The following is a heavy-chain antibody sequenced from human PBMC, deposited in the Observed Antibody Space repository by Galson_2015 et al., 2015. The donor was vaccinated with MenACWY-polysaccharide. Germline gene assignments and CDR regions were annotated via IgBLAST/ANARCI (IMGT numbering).Heavy chain of an antibody. CDR3: ARDNSGDYYDRSGYLDF. Sequence: SLRLSCAASGFTFDDHTMHWVRHAPGKGLQWVSLISWDGSTAYYADAVQGRFTISRDNGNNSLYLQMSSLRNEDTAFYFCARDNSGDYYDRSGYLDFWGQGTLVTVSS. V-gene: IGHV3-43*01. J-gene: IGHJ4*02. D-gene: IGHD3-22*01. CDR1: GFTFDDHT. CDR2: ISWDGSTA.